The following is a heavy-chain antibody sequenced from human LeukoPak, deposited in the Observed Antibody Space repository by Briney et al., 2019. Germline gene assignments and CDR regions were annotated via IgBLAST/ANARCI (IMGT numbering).Heavy chain of an antibody. CDR3: ARASHDSSGYYYFDH. Sequence: PSETLSLTCTVSGGSISSYYWSWIRQPPGKGLEWIGYIYHSGSASSNPSLKSRVTTSVDRSKNQFSLNLSSVTAADTAMYYCARASHDSSGYYYFDHWGQGTLVTLST. J-gene: IGHJ4*02. D-gene: IGHD3-22*01. CDR2: IYHSGSA. V-gene: IGHV4-59*12. CDR1: GGSISSYY.